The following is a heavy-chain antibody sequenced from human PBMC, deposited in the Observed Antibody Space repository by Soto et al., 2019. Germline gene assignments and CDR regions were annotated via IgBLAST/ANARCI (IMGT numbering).Heavy chain of an antibody. D-gene: IGHD2-2*01. Sequence: WAPVKVSCKASGHPFIGHYMHWVRQAHGQGLEWMGIIDPSGGSTTYAQRFQGRLTLTRDTSTSTVYMELSSLRSEDTAIYYCARDKDAASPIGYYYCGMDVWGQGTTVTVSS. J-gene: IGHJ6*02. CDR3: ARDKDAASPIGYYYCGMDV. CDR2: IDPSGGST. CDR1: GHPFIGHY. V-gene: IGHV1-46*01.